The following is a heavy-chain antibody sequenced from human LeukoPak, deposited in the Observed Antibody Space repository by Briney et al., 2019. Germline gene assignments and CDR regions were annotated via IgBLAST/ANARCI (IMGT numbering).Heavy chain of an antibody. CDR3: SGVLPTVPFYGMDV. D-gene: IGHD2-2*01. CDR1: GGSFSGYY. CDR2: INHSRGT. V-gene: IGHV4-34*01. J-gene: IGHJ6*01. Sequence: SETLSHTCAVYGGSFSGYYWSWIRPRPRKGLEWMGEINHSRGTNYNPSLKSRVTISVEASKKQFSLKLSSVTAADTAVYYCSGVLPTVPFYGMDVWGKGITVTVFS.